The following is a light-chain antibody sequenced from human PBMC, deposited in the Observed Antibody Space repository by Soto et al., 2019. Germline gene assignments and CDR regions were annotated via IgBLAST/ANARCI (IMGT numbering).Light chain of an antibody. Sequence: DIQLTQSPSSLSASLGDRVTITCRASQSISTYLNWYQHKPGEAPKLLVYDSSTLQTGVPSRFSGSGFGAEFTLTISGLQPEDFATYYCQQSYSNPTWTFXQGTKVDIK. V-gene: IGKV1-39*01. CDR3: QQSYSNPTWT. CDR1: QSISTY. CDR2: DSS. J-gene: IGKJ1*01.